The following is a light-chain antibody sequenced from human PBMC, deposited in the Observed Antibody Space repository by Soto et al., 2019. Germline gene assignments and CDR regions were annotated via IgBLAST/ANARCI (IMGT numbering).Light chain of an antibody. CDR1: QSISSW. CDR3: QQYNSYPWT. Sequence: DIQMTQSPSTLSASVGDRVTITCRASQSISSWLAWYQQKPGKAPKLLIYKASGLESGVPSRFSGSGYGTEFTLTISSLQPDDFATYYYQQYNSYPWTFGQGTKVEIK. J-gene: IGKJ1*01. V-gene: IGKV1-5*03. CDR2: KAS.